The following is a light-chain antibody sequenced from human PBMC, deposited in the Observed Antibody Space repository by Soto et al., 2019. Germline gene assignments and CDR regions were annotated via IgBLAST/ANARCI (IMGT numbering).Light chain of an antibody. CDR2: ETN. CDR1: SSNIGNNY. CDR3: GTWDSSLSAGV. V-gene: IGLV1-51*02. Sequence: QSVLTQPPSVSAAPGQKVTISCSGSSSNIGNNYVSWYQQLPGTAPKLLIYETNRRPSGIPDRFSGSKSGTSATLGITGRQTGDEADYYCGTWDSSLSAGVFGGGTKVTVL. J-gene: IGLJ3*02.